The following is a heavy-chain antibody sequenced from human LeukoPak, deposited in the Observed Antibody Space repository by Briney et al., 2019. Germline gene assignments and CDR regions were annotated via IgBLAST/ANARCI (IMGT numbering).Heavy chain of an antibody. CDR3: ARGITGTTRDAFDI. J-gene: IGHJ3*02. V-gene: IGHV3-21*01. Sequence: KPGGSLRLSCAASGFTFSSYEMNWVRQAPGKGLEWVSSISSSSSYIYYADSVKGRFTISRDNAKNSLYLQMNSLRAEDTAVYYCARGITGTTRDAFDIWGQGTMVTVSS. CDR2: ISSSSSYI. CDR1: GFTFSSYE. D-gene: IGHD1-7*01.